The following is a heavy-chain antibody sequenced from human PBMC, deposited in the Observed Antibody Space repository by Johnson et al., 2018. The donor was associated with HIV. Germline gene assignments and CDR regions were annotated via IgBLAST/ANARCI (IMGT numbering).Heavy chain of an antibody. V-gene: IGHV3-30*04. CDR1: GFTFSSYA. CDR3: ARGAPDSGSYHAFDI. D-gene: IGHD1-26*01. Sequence: QVQLVESGGGVVQPGRSLRLSCAASGFTFSSYAMHWVRQAPGKGLEWVAVISYDGSNKYYADSVKGRFTISRDNSKNTLYLQMNSLRAEDTAVYYCARGAPDSGSYHAFDIWGQGTMVTVSS. CDR2: ISYDGSNK. J-gene: IGHJ3*02.